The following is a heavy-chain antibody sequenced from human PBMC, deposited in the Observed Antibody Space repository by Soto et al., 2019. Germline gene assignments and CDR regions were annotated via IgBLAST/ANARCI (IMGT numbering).Heavy chain of an antibody. V-gene: IGHV3-23*01. J-gene: IGHJ4*02. CDR2: ISSSGGTT. CDR3: AVYDYGISAAAH. Sequence: HPGGSLRLSCATSGFNFNNYAMSWVRQAPGERLEWVSFISSSGGTTYYADSVKGRFTISRDNAKNLLYLQMNSLRAEDTAVYYCAVYDYGISAAAHWGQGTLVTVSS. CDR1: GFNFNNYA. D-gene: IGHD4-17*01.